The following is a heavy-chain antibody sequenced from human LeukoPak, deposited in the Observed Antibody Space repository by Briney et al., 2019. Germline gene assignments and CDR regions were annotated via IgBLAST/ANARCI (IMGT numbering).Heavy chain of an antibody. CDR3: ARDFWGIAVAGPTRDY. CDR1: GGSISSGGYY. Sequence: SQTLSLTCTVSGGSISSGGYYWSWIRQPPGKGLEWIGYIYHSGSTYYNPSLKSRVTISVDRSKNQFSLKLSSVTAADTAVYYCARDFWGIAVAGPTRDYWGQGTLVTVSS. V-gene: IGHV4-30-2*01. J-gene: IGHJ4*02. D-gene: IGHD6-19*01. CDR2: IYHSGST.